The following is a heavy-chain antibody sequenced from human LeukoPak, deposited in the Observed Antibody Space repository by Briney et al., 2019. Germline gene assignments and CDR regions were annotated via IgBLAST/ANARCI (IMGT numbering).Heavy chain of an antibody. Sequence: GATVKISCKGSGFTLSDYYIHWVQQAPGKGLEWMGHIDAENGEAAHAETFQGRVTMTVDTSADTAYLELSSLLFEDTAVYYCATGRSTRGWYADHWGQGTLVTVSS. CDR2: IDAENGEA. CDR3: ATGRSTRGWYADH. J-gene: IGHJ5*02. CDR1: GFTLSDYY. D-gene: IGHD6-19*01. V-gene: IGHV1-69-2*01.